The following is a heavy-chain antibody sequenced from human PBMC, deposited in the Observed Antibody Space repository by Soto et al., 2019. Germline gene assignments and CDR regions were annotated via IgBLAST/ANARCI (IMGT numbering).Heavy chain of an antibody. D-gene: IGHD3-10*01. CDR3: GRGGELLWCGELTAVEY. J-gene: IGHJ4*02. Sequence: PSGTLSLTFSVHGISFRWHYWSWVPQPPGKGLGWIGGINHSGSYNYNSSLKRRLTISVDTSKNELSLTVSSVTAAGRAVYYCGRGGELLWCGELTAVEYWGQGTLVTVSS. CDR1: GISFRWHY. CDR2: INHSGSY. V-gene: IGHV4-34*01.